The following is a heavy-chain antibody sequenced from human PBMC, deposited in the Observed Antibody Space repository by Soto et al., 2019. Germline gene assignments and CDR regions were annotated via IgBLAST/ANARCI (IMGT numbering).Heavy chain of an antibody. CDR3: ARGSGIVALPGELEDVNYDF. Sequence: QVQLQQWGAGLVKPSETLSLSCAVYGQSFSGHSWSWIRQPPGKGLEWIGEISESGSTYYNPSLKSRITTSTDTSKNQFSLQLNSVTAADTAAYFCARGSGIVALPGELEDVNYDFWGQGTLVNVSS. V-gene: IGHV4-34*01. CDR1: GQSFSGHS. J-gene: IGHJ4*02. D-gene: IGHD1-1*01. CDR2: ISESGST.